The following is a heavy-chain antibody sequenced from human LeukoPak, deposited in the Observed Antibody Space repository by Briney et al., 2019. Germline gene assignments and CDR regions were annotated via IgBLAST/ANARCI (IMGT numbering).Heavy chain of an antibody. J-gene: IGHJ4*02. CDR3: ANDALAVADSSGGFDY. Sequence: GRSLRLSCAASRFTFSSYGMYWVRQAPGKGLEWVAVISYDGSNKYYADSVKGRFTISRDNSKNTLYLQMNSLRAEDTAVYYCANDALAVADSSGGFDYWGQGTLVTVSS. D-gene: IGHD6-19*01. CDR2: ISYDGSNK. CDR1: RFTFSSYG. V-gene: IGHV3-30*18.